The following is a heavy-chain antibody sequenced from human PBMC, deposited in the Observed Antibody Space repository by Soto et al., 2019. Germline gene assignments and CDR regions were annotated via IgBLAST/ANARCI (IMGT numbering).Heavy chain of an antibody. D-gene: IGHD5-12*01. Sequence: SETLSLTCTVSGGSITSADYFWSWIRQPPGKGLEYIGYIYYSGSTYYNRSLRGRLTISMDTSKNHLSLRLTSVTAADTAVYFCDRGESWLQFSTNFWGPGTLVTVSS. CDR2: IYYSGST. J-gene: IGHJ4*02. CDR1: GGSITSADYF. CDR3: DRGESWLQFSTNF. V-gene: IGHV4-30-4*01.